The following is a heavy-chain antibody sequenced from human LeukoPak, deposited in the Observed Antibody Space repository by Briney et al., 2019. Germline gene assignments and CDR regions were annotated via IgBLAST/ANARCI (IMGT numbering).Heavy chain of an antibody. V-gene: IGHV3-30*04. Sequence: GGSLRLSCAASGFTFSSYAIHWVRQAPGKGLEWVALISYDGSKYYGESVKGRFTISRDQSKNTLYLQMNSLRTEDTAVYYCARDSLRTALYYMDVWGKGTTVTVSS. J-gene: IGHJ6*03. CDR2: ISYDGSK. CDR3: ARDSLRTALYYMDV. CDR1: GFTFSSYA.